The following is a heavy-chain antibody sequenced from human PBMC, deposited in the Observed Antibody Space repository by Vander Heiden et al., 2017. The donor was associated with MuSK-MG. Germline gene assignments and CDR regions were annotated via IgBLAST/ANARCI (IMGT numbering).Heavy chain of an antibody. CDR2: ISSGGGST. V-gene: IGHV3-23*01. CDR1: GFTFSSYA. Sequence: EVQLLESGGGLVQPGGSLRFSCAAYGFTFSSYAMSWVRQAPAKGLEWVSGISSGGGSTYYADSVKGRFTISRNNSKNTVYLQMNSLRAEDTAVYYCAKEDIAGGSAFDYWGQGTLVTVSS. J-gene: IGHJ4*02. D-gene: IGHD2-15*01. CDR3: AKEDIAGGSAFDY.